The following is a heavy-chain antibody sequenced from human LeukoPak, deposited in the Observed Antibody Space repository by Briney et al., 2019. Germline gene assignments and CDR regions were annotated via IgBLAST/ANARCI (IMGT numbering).Heavy chain of an antibody. CDR1: GGTFSSYA. V-gene: IGHV1-69*05. CDR2: IIPIFGTA. D-gene: IGHD3-3*02. J-gene: IGHJ6*03. CDR3: ARSLWRIRVANEEHYYYMDV. Sequence: SVKVSCKASGGTFSSYAISWVRQAPGQGLEWMGGIIPIFGTANYAQKFQGRVTITTDESTSTAYMELSSLRSEDTAVYYCARSLWRIRVANEEHYYYMDVWGKGTRSPSP.